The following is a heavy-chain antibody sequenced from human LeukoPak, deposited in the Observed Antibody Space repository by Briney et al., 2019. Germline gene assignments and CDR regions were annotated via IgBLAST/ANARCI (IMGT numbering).Heavy chain of an antibody. V-gene: IGHV3-30*04. CDR3: ARVGGSGWYGYIDY. CDR2: ISYNESNT. CDR1: GFIFNNYA. D-gene: IGHD6-19*01. Sequence: GRSLRLSCTASGFIFNNYAMHWVRRAPGKGLEWVALISYNESNTYYTDSVKGRFTISKDSSKNTVYLQMGSLRADDTAVYYCARVGGSGWYGYIDYWGPGTLVRVSS. J-gene: IGHJ4*02.